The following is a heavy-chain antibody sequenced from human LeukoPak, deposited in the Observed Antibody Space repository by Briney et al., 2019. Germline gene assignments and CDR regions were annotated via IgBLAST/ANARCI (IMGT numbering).Heavy chain of an antibody. CDR1: GYTFTTYD. CDR3: ARDRTPLNGYYNDRSGYYYSY. Sequence: ASVKVSCKASGYTFTTYDINWVRQAPGQGLEWMGWISAYNGNTNYAQKLQGRVTMTTDTSTSTAYMELRSLRSDDTAVYYCARDRTPLNGYYNDRSGYYYSYWGQGTLVTVSS. J-gene: IGHJ4*02. CDR2: ISAYNGNT. V-gene: IGHV1-18*01. D-gene: IGHD3-22*01.